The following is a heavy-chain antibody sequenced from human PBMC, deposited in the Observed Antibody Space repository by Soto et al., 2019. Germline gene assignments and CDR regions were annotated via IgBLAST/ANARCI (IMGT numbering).Heavy chain of an antibody. CDR2: INPQTGGT. CDR3: ARERYQVISDGMDV. D-gene: IGHD2-2*01. J-gene: IGHJ6*02. V-gene: IGHV1-2*02. CDR1: GYTFTGCY. Sequence: ASVKVSCKASGYTFTGCYIHWVREAPGQGLEWMGWINPQTGGTSYAQKFQGRVTLSRDTSINTAYLELSRLRFDDAAVYFCARERYQVISDGMDVWGQGTTVTV.